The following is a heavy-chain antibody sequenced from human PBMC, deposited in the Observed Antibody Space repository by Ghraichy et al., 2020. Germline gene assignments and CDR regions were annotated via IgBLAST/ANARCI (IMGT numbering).Heavy chain of an antibody. J-gene: IGHJ4*02. D-gene: IGHD3-22*01. CDR2: ISAYNGNT. V-gene: IGHV1-18*01. CDR1: GYTFTSYG. Sequence: ASVKVSCKASGYTFTSYGISWVRQAPGQGLEWMGWISAYNGNTNYAHKLQGRVTMTTDTSTSTAYMELRSLRSDDTAVYYCARDRGYYDSSGYKSIYYWGQGTLVTVSS. CDR3: ARDRGYYDSSGYKSIYY.